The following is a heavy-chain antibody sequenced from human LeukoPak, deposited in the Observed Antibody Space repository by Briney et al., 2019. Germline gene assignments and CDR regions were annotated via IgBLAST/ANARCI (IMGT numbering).Heavy chain of an antibody. D-gene: IGHD3-10*01. CDR2: ISTSSTTI. J-gene: IGHJ4*02. CDR3: ARDRGYYYDY. CDR1: GFTFSSHS. Sequence: GGSLRLSCAASGFTFSSHSMNWIRQDPGKGLEWVSYISTSSTTIYYADSVKGRFTISRDNAKNSLYLQMNSLRDEDAAVYYCARDRGYYYDYWGQGTLVTVSS. V-gene: IGHV3-48*02.